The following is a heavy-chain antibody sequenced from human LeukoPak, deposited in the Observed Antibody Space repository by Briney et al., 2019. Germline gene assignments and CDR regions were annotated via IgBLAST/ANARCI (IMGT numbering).Heavy chain of an antibody. Sequence: GGSLRLSCAASGFTFDDYAMHWVRQAPGKGLEWVSGISWNSGSIGYADSVKGRFTISRDNAKISLYLQMNSLRAEDTALYYCAKDQQLVGAYAFDIWGQGTMVTVSS. V-gene: IGHV3-9*01. J-gene: IGHJ3*02. CDR2: ISWNSGSI. D-gene: IGHD1-26*01. CDR1: GFTFDDYA. CDR3: AKDQQLVGAYAFDI.